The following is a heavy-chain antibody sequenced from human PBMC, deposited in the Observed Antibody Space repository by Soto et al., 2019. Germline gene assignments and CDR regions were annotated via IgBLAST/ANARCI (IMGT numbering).Heavy chain of an antibody. D-gene: IGHD2-2*01. J-gene: IGHJ6*03. CDR2: ISWNSGSI. Sequence: EVQLVESGGGLVQPGRSLRLSCAASGFTFDDYAMHWVRQAPGKGLEWVSGISWNSGSIGYADSVKGRVTISRDNAKNSLYLQMNSLRAEDTALYYCAKASDRYYYYYMDVWGKGTTVTVSS. V-gene: IGHV3-9*01. CDR3: AKASDRYYYYYMDV. CDR1: GFTFDDYA.